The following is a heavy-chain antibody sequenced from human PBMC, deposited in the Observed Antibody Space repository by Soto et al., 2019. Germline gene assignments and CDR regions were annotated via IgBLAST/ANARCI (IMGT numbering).Heavy chain of an antibody. CDR1: GFTFSSYA. V-gene: IGHV3-23*01. D-gene: IGHD3-10*01. CDR2: ISGSGGST. Sequence: EVQLLESGGGLVQPGGSLRLSCAASGFTFSSYAMSWVRQAPGKGLEWVSAISGSGGSTYYADSVKGRFTISRDNSKNAFYQHMHCLRAEDPGVDYSAKNYYASGSGAQYPGPTSPFYWGQGTLVTVSS. J-gene: IGHJ4*02. CDR3: AKNYYASGSGAQYPGPTSPFY.